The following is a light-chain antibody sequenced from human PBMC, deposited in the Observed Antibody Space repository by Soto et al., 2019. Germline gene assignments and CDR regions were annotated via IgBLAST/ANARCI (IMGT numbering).Light chain of an antibody. J-gene: IGKJ1*01. CDR3: QQYNSYPWK. Sequence: DIQMTQSPSTLSASVGDRVTITCRASQSISTWLAWYQQKAGKAPKLLIYDASNLESGVPSRFSGSGYGTEFTLTISSLQPADSATYYCQQYNSYPWKFGQGTKVDIK. CDR1: QSISTW. V-gene: IGKV1-5*01. CDR2: DAS.